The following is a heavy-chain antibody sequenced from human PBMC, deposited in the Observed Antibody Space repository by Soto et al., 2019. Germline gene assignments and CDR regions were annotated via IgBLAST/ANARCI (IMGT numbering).Heavy chain of an antibody. V-gene: IGHV3-33*01. CDR1: GFNFNNYG. J-gene: IGHJ6*02. D-gene: IGHD6-13*01. CDR2: IWNDGNGY. CDR3: ARRQISPPTSGAASARGGMDV. Sequence: QVQLVESGGGVVQPGRSLRLSCAASGFNFNNYGMHWVRQAPGKGLEWVAVIWNDGNGYYYANSVKGRFTISRDNSKNTQCLQMRSMRAEDTAVYYCARRQISPPTSGAASARGGMDVWGQGTTVTVSS.